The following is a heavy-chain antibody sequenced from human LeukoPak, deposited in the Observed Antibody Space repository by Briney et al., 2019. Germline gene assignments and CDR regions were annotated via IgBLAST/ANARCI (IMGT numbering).Heavy chain of an antibody. Sequence: GGSLRLSCAASGFTVSSNYMSWVRQAPGKGLEGVSVIYSGWSTYYADAGEGRFTISRDNSKNTLYLQMNSLRAEDTDVYYCARYCSSTSCYFFDYWGQGTLVTVSS. J-gene: IGHJ4*02. V-gene: IGHV3-53*01. CDR2: IYSGWST. CDR1: GFTVSSNY. CDR3: ARYCSSTSCYFFDY. D-gene: IGHD2-2*01.